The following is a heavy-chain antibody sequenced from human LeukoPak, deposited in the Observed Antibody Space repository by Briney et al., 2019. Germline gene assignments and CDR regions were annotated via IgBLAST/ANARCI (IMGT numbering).Heavy chain of an antibody. D-gene: IGHD2-15*01. CDR2: ISYDGSNK. V-gene: IGHV3-30*18. J-gene: IGHJ4*02. CDR1: GFTFSSYG. Sequence: PGRSLRLSCAASGFTFSSYGMHWVRQAPGKGLEWVAVISYDGSNKYYADSVKGRFTISRDNSKNTLYLQMNSLRAEDTAVYYCAKILGDCSGGSCRFDYWGQGTLVTVSS. CDR3: AKILGDCSGGSCRFDY.